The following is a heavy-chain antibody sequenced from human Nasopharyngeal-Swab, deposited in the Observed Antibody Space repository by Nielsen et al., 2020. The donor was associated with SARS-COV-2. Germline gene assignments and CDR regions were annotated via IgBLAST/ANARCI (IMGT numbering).Heavy chain of an antibody. CDR3: ARDRVVVSIYYGMDV. J-gene: IGHJ6*02. CDR1: GGSISSSNW. V-gene: IGHV4-4*02. CDR2: IYHSGST. Sequence: SETLSLTCAVSGGSISSSNWWSWVRQPPGKGLEWIGEIYHSGSTNYNPSLKSRVTISVDKSKNQFSQKLSSVTAADTAVYYCARDRVVVSIYYGMDVWGQGTTVTVSS. D-gene: IGHD3-22*01.